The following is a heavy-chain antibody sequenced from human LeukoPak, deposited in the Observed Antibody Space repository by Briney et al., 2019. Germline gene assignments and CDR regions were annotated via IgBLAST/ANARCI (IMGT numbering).Heavy chain of an antibody. Sequence: SETLSLTCTVSGGSISSYYWSWIRQPPGKGLEWIGYILYTGSTNYNPSLKSRVTISVLTSKNRFSLKLSSVTAADTAVYYCATVFFYGSGSSEYYFDYWGQGTLVTVSS. CDR2: ILYTGST. CDR1: GGSISSYY. D-gene: IGHD3-10*01. J-gene: IGHJ4*02. V-gene: IGHV4-59*01. CDR3: ATVFFYGSGSSEYYFDY.